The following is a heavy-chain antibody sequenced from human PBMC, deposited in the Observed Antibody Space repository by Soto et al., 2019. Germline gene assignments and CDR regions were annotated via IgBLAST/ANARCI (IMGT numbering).Heavy chain of an antibody. CDR1: GYTFTSYD. V-gene: IGHV1-8*01. CDR2: MNPNRGNT. CDR3: ARDSRYCSSTSCYEGQYYYGMDV. J-gene: IGHJ6*02. D-gene: IGHD2-2*01. Sequence: QVQLVQSGAEVKKPGASVKVSCKASGYTFTSYDINWVRQATGQGLEWMGWMNPNRGNTGYAQKFQGRVTMTRNTSISTAYMELSSLRSEDTAVYYCARDSRYCSSTSCYEGQYYYGMDVWGQGTTVTVSS.